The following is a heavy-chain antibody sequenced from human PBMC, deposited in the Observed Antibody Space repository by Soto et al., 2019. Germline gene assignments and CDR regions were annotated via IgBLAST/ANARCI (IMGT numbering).Heavy chain of an antibody. CDR1: GYTFTSYG. D-gene: IGHD2-2*02. Sequence: PVEVTCKASGYTFTSYGISWVRQAPGQGLEWMGWISAYNGNTNYAQKLQGRVTMTTDTSTSTAYMELRSLRSDDTAVYYCARDPLRYCSSTSCYTYFDYWGQGTLVTVSS. CDR3: ARDPLRYCSSTSCYTYFDY. CDR2: ISAYNGNT. V-gene: IGHV1-18*01. J-gene: IGHJ4*02.